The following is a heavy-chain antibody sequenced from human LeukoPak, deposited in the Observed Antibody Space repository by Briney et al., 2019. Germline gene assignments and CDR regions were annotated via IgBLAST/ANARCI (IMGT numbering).Heavy chain of an antibody. CDR3: ARDRVATIGEGYYYYYGMDX. Sequence: GGSLRLSCAASGFTVSSNYMSWVRQAPGKGLEWVSVIYSGGSTYYADSVKGRFTISRDNSKNTLYLQMNSLRAEDTAVYYCARDRVATIGEGYYYYYGMDX. V-gene: IGHV3-53*01. CDR1: GFTVSSNY. J-gene: IGHJ6*01. CDR2: IYSGGST. D-gene: IGHD5-12*01.